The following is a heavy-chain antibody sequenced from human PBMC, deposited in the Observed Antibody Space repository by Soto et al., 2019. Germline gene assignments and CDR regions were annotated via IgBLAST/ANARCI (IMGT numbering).Heavy chain of an antibody. Sequence: SETLSLTCTVSGGSISSGGYYWSWIRQHPGKGLEWIGYIYYSGSTYYNPSLKSRVTISVDTSKNQFSLKLSSVTAADTAVYYCARDYYDSSGWGGFDYWGQGTLVTVS. J-gene: IGHJ4*02. CDR3: ARDYYDSSGWGGFDY. CDR2: IYYSGST. V-gene: IGHV4-31*03. D-gene: IGHD3-22*01. CDR1: GGSISSGGYY.